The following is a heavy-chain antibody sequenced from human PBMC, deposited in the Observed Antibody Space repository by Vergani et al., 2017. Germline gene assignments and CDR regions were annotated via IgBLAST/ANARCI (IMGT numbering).Heavy chain of an antibody. V-gene: IGHV3-23*01. CDR2: ISGSGGST. CDR1: GFTFSSYA. Sequence: EVQLLESGGGLVQPGGSLRLSCAASGFTFSSYAMSWVRQAPGKGLEWVSAISGSGGSTYYADSVEGRFTISRDKSKNTLYLQMNSLRAEDTAVYYCAKDGWYQLHMYYFDYWGQGTLVTVSS. D-gene: IGHD2-2*01. J-gene: IGHJ4*02. CDR3: AKDGWYQLHMYYFDY.